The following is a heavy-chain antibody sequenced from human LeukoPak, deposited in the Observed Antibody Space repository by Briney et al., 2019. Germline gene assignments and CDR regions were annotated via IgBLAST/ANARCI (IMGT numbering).Heavy chain of an antibody. V-gene: IGHV4-61*01. CDR1: GGSFSSGSYY. Sequence: PSETLSITCTVSGGSFSSGSYYWSWIRQPPGKGLEWIGYIYYSGSTNYNPSLKSRVTISVDTSKNQFSLKLSSVTAADTAVYYCARVFDAEIGTYYGFWSGYYPSWFDPWGQGTLVTVSS. J-gene: IGHJ5*02. CDR2: IYYSGST. CDR3: ARVFDAEIGTYYGFWSGYYPSWFDP. D-gene: IGHD3-3*01.